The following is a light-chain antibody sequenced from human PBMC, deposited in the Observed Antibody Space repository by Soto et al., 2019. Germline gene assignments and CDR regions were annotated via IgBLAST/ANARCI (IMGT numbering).Light chain of an antibody. CDR1: QSVSSSY. CDR2: GAS. V-gene: IGKV3-20*01. J-gene: IGKJ3*01. Sequence: IVLTQSPCTLSLSPAERATLSCRASQSVSSSYFAWYQQKPGQAPRLLIYGASSRATGIPDRFSGSGSGTGFTLTLSRLEHEDFAVYYCQQEGTFGPGTKVDIK. CDR3: QQEGT.